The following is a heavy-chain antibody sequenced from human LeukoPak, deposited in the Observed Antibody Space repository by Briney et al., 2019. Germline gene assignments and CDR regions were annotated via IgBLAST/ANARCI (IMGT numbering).Heavy chain of an antibody. Sequence: PGRSLRLSCTGSGFTFGDHAMAWVRPAPGKGLEWVGFIRSEAYGETTEYAASVRDRFTISRDNSRSVAYLQMNSLKTEDTAMYYCARGPILLWLHNGMDVWGQGTTVTVSS. CDR2: IRSEAYGETT. V-gene: IGHV3-49*04. CDR1: GFTFGDHA. CDR3: ARGPILLWLHNGMDV. D-gene: IGHD3-10*01. J-gene: IGHJ6*02.